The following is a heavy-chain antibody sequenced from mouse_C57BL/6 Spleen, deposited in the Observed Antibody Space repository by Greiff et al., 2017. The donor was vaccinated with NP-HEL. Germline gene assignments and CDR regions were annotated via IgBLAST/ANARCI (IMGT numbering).Heavy chain of an antibody. J-gene: IGHJ1*03. CDR3: ARRGSSYEGTRNWYFDV. V-gene: IGHV1-61*01. Sequence: QVQLKQPGAELVRPGSSVKLSCKASGYTFTSYWMDWVQQRPGQGLEWIGNIYPSDSETHYNQKFKDKATLTVDKSSSTAYMQLSSLTSEDSAVYYCARRGSSYEGTRNWYFDVWGTGTTVTVSS. CDR1: GYTFTSYW. CDR2: IYPSDSET. D-gene: IGHD1-1*01.